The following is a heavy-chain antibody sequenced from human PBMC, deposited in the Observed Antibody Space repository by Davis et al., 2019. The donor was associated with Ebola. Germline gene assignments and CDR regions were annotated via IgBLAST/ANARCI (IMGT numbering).Heavy chain of an antibody. D-gene: IGHD6-19*01. CDR2: IYHSGST. V-gene: IGHV4-38-2*02. CDR3: ASLGLVEGDDWFDP. CDR1: GYSISSGYY. Sequence: PSETLSLTCTVSGYSISSGYYWGWIRQPPGKGLEWIGSIYHSGSTYYNPSLKSRVTISVDTSKNQFSLKLSSVTAADTAVYYCASLGLVEGDDWFDPWGQGTLVTVSS. J-gene: IGHJ5*02.